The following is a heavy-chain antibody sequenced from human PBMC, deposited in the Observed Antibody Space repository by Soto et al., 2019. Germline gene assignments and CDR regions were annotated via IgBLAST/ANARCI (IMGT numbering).Heavy chain of an antibody. CDR1: GGTFSSYA. CDR3: ASGPDYYDSSGYYYNWFDP. Sequence: ASVKVSCKASGGTFSSYAISWVRQAPGQGLEWMGGIIPIFGTANYARKFQGRVTITADESTSTAYMELSSLRSEDTAVYYCASGPDYYDSSGYYYNWFDPWGQGTLVTVSS. CDR2: IIPIFGTA. V-gene: IGHV1-69*13. D-gene: IGHD3-22*01. J-gene: IGHJ5*02.